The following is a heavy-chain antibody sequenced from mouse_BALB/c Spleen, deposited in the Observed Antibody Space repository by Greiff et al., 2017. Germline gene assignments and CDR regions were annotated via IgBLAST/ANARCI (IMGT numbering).Heavy chain of an antibody. J-gene: IGHJ1*01. CDR3: ARRYYGNFYWYFDV. CDR2: ISSGGGST. Sequence: EVNVVESGGGLVKPGGSLKLSCAASGFAFSSYDMSWVRQTPEKRLEWVAYISSGGGSTYYPDTVKGRFTISRDNAKNTLYLQMSSLKSEDTAMYYCARRYYGNFYWYFDVWGAGTTVTVSS. D-gene: IGHD2-1*01. CDR1: GFAFSSYD. V-gene: IGHV5-12-1*01.